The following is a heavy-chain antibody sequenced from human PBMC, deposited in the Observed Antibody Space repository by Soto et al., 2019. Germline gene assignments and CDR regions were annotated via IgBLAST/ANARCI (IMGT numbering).Heavy chain of an antibody. D-gene: IGHD3-10*01. CDR1: GGSISSGGYY. V-gene: IGHV4-31*03. Sequence: QVQLQESGPGLVKPSQTLSLTCTVSGGSISSGGYYWSWIRQHAGKGLEWIGYIYYSGSTYYNPSLKSRVTISVDTSKNQFALKLSSVTAADTAVYYCARDQNISRGSGSYVMDVWGKGTTVTVSS. CDR3: ARDQNISRGSGSYVMDV. CDR2: IYYSGST. J-gene: IGHJ6*04.